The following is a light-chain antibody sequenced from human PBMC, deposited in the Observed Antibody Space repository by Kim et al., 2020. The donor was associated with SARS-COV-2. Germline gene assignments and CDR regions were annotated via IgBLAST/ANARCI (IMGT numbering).Light chain of an antibody. V-gene: IGKV1-39*01. J-gene: IGKJ2*01. CDR2: AAS. CDR3: QQSYSSLRENS. Sequence: DIQMTQSPSSLSASVGDRVTITCRASQNINYYLNWYQQKPGKAPKLLIYAASRLHTGVPSRFSGSGSGSGTDFTLTISSLQPEDFATYYCQQSYSSLRENSFGQGTKLEI. CDR1: QNINYY.